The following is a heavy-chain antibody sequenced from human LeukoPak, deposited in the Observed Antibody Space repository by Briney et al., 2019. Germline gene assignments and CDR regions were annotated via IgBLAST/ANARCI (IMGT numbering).Heavy chain of an antibody. D-gene: IGHD5-12*01. J-gene: IGHJ6*03. V-gene: IGHV3-7*01. Sequence: GGSLRLSCAASGFTFNNYWISWVRQAPGKGLEWVANIKPDGGEKYYADSVKGRFTISRDNAKNSMYLQMNSLRADDTAVYYCARDHTGYEYGSFTYHYQYMDVWGKGTTVTVSS. CDR3: ARDHTGYEYGSFTYHYQYMDV. CDR2: IKPDGGEK. CDR1: GFTFNNYW.